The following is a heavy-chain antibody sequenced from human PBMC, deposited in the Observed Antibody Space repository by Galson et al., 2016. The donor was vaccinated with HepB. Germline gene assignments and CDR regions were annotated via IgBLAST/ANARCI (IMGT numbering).Heavy chain of an antibody. V-gene: IGHV4-59*08. D-gene: IGHD6-19*01. CDR3: ARHRQAVAGIFDY. Sequence: SETLSLTCTVSGGSISSDYWSWIRQPPGKGLEWIGYVYDSGITKYNPSLMSRVTISVDTSKTQSSLNLRSVTAADTAVYYCARHRQAVAGIFDYWGQGKMVTVSS. J-gene: IGHJ4*02. CDR1: GGSISSDY. CDR2: VYDSGIT.